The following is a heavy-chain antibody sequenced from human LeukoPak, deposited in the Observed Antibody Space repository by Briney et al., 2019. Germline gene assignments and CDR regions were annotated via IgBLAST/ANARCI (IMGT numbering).Heavy chain of an antibody. J-gene: IGHJ3*02. CDR2: IYGGGST. CDR1: GFTVSSNY. CDR3: AKDRDDYVWGSYLGAFDI. V-gene: IGHV3-53*01. Sequence: GGSLRLSCAASGFTVSSNYMSWVRQAPGKGLEWVSVIYGGGSTYYADSVKGRFTISRDNSKNTLYLQMNSLRAEDTAVFYCAKDRDDYVWGSYLGAFDIWGQGTMVTVSS. D-gene: IGHD3-16*01.